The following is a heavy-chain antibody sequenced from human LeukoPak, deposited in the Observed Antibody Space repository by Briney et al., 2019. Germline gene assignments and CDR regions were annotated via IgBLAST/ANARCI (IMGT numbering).Heavy chain of an antibody. D-gene: IGHD6-13*01. CDR2: IYHSGST. CDR1: GDSMSRYY. J-gene: IGHJ4*02. V-gene: IGHV4-59*01. CDR3: GTGYSSTLYYFDY. Sequence: SETLSLTCTVSGDSMSRYYWNWIRQPPGKGLEWIGYIYHSGSTNYNPSLKSRVTISADTSRDQFSLKLASVTAADTAVYYCGTGYSSTLYYFDYWGQGTLVTVSS.